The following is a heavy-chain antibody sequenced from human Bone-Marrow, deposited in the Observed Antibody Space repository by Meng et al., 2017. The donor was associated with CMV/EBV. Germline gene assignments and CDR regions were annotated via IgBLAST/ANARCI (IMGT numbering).Heavy chain of an antibody. D-gene: IGHD3-3*01. CDR2: IIPILGIA. Sequence: AAKVSCKASGGTFSSYAISWVRQAPGQGLEWMGGIIPILGIAKYAQKFQGRVTITADKSTSTSDMELSSLRSEDTAEYYCARSTTIFGVVIMRGGAFDIWGQGTMVTVSS. CDR1: GGTFSSYA. J-gene: IGHJ3*02. CDR3: ARSTTIFGVVIMRGGAFDI. V-gene: IGHV1-69*10.